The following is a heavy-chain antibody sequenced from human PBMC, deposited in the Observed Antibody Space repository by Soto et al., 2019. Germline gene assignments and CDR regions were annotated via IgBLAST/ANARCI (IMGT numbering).Heavy chain of an antibody. CDR2: ISSGGGTS. J-gene: IGHJ4*02. CDR3: AKGETTVTDPGGFAY. V-gene: IGHV3-23*01. Sequence: EVQLLESGGGLVQPGGSLRLSCAASGFTFSSYTMSWVRQAPGKGLDWVSAISSGGGTSHYGDSVNGRLTISRDKSKNTLYLQMNSLRAEDTAVYYCAKGETTVTDPGGFAYWGQGTLVTVSS. CDR1: GFTFSSYT. D-gene: IGHD4-17*01.